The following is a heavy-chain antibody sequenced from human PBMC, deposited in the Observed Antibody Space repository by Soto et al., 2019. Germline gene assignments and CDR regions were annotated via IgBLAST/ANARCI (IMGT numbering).Heavy chain of an antibody. V-gene: IGHV3-7*01. CDR1: GFTFSNYW. J-gene: IGHJ4*02. Sequence: EVQLVESGGGLVQPGGSLRLSCAASGFTFSNYWMNWVRQAPGKGLEWVANIRQDGSEKSSVYSVKGLFTISRDNARNSLYLQMNSLRVEDTAVYYCARSSGWLVDSWGQGTLVTVSS. CDR2: IRQDGSEK. CDR3: ARSSGWLVDS. D-gene: IGHD6-19*01.